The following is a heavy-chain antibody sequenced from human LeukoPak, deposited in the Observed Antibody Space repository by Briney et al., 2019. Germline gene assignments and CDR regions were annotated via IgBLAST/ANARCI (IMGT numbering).Heavy chain of an antibody. Sequence: SETLSLTCTASGGSISSYYWSWIRQPPGKGLEWIGYIYYSGSTNYNPSLKSRVTISVDTSKNQFSLKLSSVTPADTAVYYCARERREGGSSWIDYWGRGTLVTVSS. J-gene: IGHJ4*02. CDR2: IYYSGST. V-gene: IGHV4-59*12. D-gene: IGHD6-13*01. CDR1: GGSISSYY. CDR3: ARERREGGSSWIDY.